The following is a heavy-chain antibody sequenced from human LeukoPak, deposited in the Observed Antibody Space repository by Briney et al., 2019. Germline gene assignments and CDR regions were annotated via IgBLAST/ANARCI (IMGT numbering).Heavy chain of an antibody. V-gene: IGHV4-59*01. CDR1: GGSISSYH. D-gene: IGHD5-18*01. CDR3: ARTTEGGYTYDYFYYYYMDV. CDR2: IDYSGST. Sequence: SETLSLTCTVSGGSISSYHWSWIRQPPGKGLQWIGYIDYSGSTNYNPSLKSRVTISIDTSKNQFSLKLSSVTAADTAVYYCARTTEGGYTYDYFYYYYMDVWGKGTTVTISS. J-gene: IGHJ6*03.